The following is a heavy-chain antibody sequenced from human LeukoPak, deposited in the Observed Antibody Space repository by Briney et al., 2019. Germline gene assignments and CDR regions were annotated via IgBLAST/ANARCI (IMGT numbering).Heavy chain of an antibody. V-gene: IGHV3-33*01. CDR3: GRPRGVISLECLY. D-gene: IGHD3-10*01. Sequence: GGSLRLSCAASGFTFSSYGMHWVRQAPGKGLEWVAVIWYDGSNKYYADSVKGRFTISRDNSKNTLYLQMNSLRAEDTAVYYCGRPRGVISLECLYWGQGTLVTVSS. CDR1: GFTFSSYG. J-gene: IGHJ4*02. CDR2: IWYDGSNK.